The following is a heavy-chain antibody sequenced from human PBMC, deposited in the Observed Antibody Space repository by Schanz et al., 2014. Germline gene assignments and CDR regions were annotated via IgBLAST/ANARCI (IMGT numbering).Heavy chain of an antibody. V-gene: IGHV3-30*03. CDR2: ISDDGSNH. CDR1: GFTFSSYG. Sequence: QVQLVESGGGVVQPGRSRRLSCEASGFTFSSYGMHWVRQAPGKGLEWVAVISDDGSNHYYPDSVKGRFTISRDNSKNTLYLQMNSLRAEDTGVYYCARGREVVAKIFDVWGQGTMVTVSS. D-gene: IGHD3-22*01. CDR3: ARGREVVAKIFDV. J-gene: IGHJ3*01.